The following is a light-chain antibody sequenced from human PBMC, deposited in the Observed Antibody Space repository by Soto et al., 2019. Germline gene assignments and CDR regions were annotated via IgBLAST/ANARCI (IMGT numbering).Light chain of an antibody. CDR2: FAS. V-gene: IGKV3-15*01. Sequence: EIVITQSPATLSVSPGERATLACRASQSVSSNLAWYQQKPGQTPRLLIYFASTRATGIPARFSGSGSGTDFTPAISSLQSEDFAVYYCEQYSNWPPWTCGQGTKVEI. J-gene: IGKJ1*01. CDR3: EQYSNWPPWT. CDR1: QSVSSN.